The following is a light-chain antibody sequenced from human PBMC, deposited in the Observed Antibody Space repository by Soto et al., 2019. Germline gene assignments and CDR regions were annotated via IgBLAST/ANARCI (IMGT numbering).Light chain of an antibody. Sequence: EIVLTQSPGTLSLSPGERATLSCRASQSVSNDYLAWYQQKPGQAPRLLIYGASNRATGIPDRISGSGFGKDFTLTISRLGPEDFAVYYCQQYGSSGTFGEGTKVEIK. CDR1: QSVSNDY. V-gene: IGKV3-20*01. CDR2: GAS. J-gene: IGKJ1*01. CDR3: QQYGSSGT.